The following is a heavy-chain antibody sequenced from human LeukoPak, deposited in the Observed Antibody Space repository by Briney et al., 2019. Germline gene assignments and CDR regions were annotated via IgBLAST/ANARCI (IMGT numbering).Heavy chain of an antibody. CDR2: INPTSGGT. CDR1: GYTFTGYY. Sequence: ASVKVSCKASGYTFTGYYMHWVRQAPGQELEWMGWINPTSGGTNFAQKFQGRVTMTRDTSISTAYMELSRLRSDDTAVYYCAREVYGGDRCGDGDCYNFDYWGQGTLVTVSS. J-gene: IGHJ4*02. V-gene: IGHV1-2*02. CDR3: AREVYGGDRCGDGDCYNFDY. D-gene: IGHD2-21*02.